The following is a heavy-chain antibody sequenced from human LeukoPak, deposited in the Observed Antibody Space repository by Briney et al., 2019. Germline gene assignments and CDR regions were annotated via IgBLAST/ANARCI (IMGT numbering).Heavy chain of an antibody. CDR1: GGSFSGYY. Sequence: SETLSLTCAVYGGSFSGYYWSWIRQPPGKGLEWIGEINHSGSTNYNPSLKSRVTILLDTSKNQFSLKLSSVTAADTAVYYCARVGNDAFDIWGQGTMVTVSS. V-gene: IGHV4-34*01. CDR3: ARVGNDAFDI. CDR2: INHSGST. J-gene: IGHJ3*02.